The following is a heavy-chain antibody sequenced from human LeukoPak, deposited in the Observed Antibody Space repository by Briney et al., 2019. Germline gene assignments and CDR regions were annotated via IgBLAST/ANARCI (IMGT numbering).Heavy chain of an antibody. CDR2: INPNSGVT. Sequence: ASVKVSCKASGYTFTGCYMYWVRQAPGQGLEWLGWINPNSGVTSYVQKFQGRVTMTRDTSISTAYMELSRLTSDDTAVYYCARAVVVGGYYRVYFDYWGQGTLVTVSS. CDR3: ARAVVVGGYYRVYFDY. J-gene: IGHJ4*02. V-gene: IGHV1-2*02. D-gene: IGHD3-3*01. CDR1: GYTFTGCY.